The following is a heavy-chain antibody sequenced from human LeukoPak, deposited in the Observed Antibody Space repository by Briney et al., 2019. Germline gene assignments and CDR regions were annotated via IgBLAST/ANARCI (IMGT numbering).Heavy chain of an antibody. D-gene: IGHD2-2*01. J-gene: IGHJ4*02. Sequence: GGSLRLSCAASGFTFSSYSMNWVRQAPGKGLEWVSSISSSSSYIYYADSVKGRFTISRDNAKNSLYLQMNSLRAEDTAVYYCTRDLGRAVVPAAVQIDYWGQGTLVTVSS. V-gene: IGHV3-21*01. CDR2: ISSSSSYI. CDR3: TRDLGRAVVPAAVQIDY. CDR1: GFTFSSYS.